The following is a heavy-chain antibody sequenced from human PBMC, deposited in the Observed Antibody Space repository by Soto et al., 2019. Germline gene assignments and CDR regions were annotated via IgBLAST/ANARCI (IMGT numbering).Heavy chain of an antibody. CDR1: GGSFSGYY. J-gene: IGHJ6*02. D-gene: IGHD3-10*01. Sequence: PSETLSLTCAVYGGSFSGYYWSWIRQPPGKGLEWIGEINHSGSTNYNPSLKSRVTISVDTSKNQFSLKLSSVTAADTAVYYCARDIYYYGSGSFLVSPSVRPYYYYSGMDVWGQGTTVTSP. CDR3: ARDIYYYGSGSFLVSPSVRPYYYYSGMDV. CDR2: INHSGST. V-gene: IGHV4-34*01.